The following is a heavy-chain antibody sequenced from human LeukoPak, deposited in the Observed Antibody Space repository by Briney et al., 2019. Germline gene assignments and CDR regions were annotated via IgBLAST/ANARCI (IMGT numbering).Heavy chain of an antibody. CDR1: GYTFTSYY. J-gene: IGHJ4*02. V-gene: IGHV1-46*01. D-gene: IGHD5-24*01. CDR3: ARDRDGYNGGDY. Sequence: GASVKVSRKASGYTFTSYYMHWVRQAPGQGLEWMGIINPSGGSTSYAQKFQGRVTMTRDMSTSTVYMELSSLRSEDTAVYYCARDRDGYNGGDYWGQGTLVTVSS. CDR2: INPSGGST.